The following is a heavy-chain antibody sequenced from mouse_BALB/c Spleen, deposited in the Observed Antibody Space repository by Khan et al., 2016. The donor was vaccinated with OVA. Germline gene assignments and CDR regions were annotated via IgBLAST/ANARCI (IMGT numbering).Heavy chain of an antibody. CDR3: ASKSYGKGAY. CDR1: GYSITSGYY. V-gene: IGHV3-6*02. Sequence: EVQLQESGPGLVKPSQSLSLTCSVTGYSITSGYYWNWIRQFPGNKLEWMGYISYDGSNNYNPSLKNRISITCDTSKNQFFLKLNSVTTEDTATYYCASKSYGKGAYWGQGTLVTVSA. D-gene: IGHD2-1*01. CDR2: ISYDGSN. J-gene: IGHJ3*01.